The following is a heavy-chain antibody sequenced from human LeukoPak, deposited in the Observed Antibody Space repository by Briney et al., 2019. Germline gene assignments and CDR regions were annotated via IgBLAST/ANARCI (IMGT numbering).Heavy chain of an antibody. D-gene: IGHD2-15*01. CDR3: ARGDLDGRGYFDY. CDR1: GGSFSGYY. CDR2: INHSGST. J-gene: IGHJ4*02. V-gene: IGHV4-34*01. Sequence: PSETLSLTCAVYGGSFSGYYWSWIHQPPGKGLEWIGEINHSGSTNYNPSLKSRVTISVDTSKNQFSLKLSSVTAADTAVYYCARGDLDGRGYFDYWGQGILVTVSS.